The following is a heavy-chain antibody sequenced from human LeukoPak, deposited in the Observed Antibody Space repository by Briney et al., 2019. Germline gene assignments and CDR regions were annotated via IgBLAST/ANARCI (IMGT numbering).Heavy chain of an antibody. CDR1: GYTFTGYY. Sequence: ASVKVSCKASGYTFTGYYMHWVRQAPGQGLEWMGWINPNSGGTNYAQKFQGRVTMTRDTSISTAYMELSRLRSDDTAVYYCASVSGYDWNTNDYWGQGTLVTVSS. CDR2: INPNSGGT. J-gene: IGHJ4*02. V-gene: IGHV1-2*02. CDR3: ASVSGYDWNTNDY. D-gene: IGHD5-12*01.